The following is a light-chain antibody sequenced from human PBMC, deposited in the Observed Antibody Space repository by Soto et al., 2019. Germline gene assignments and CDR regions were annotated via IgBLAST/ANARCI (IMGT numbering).Light chain of an antibody. V-gene: IGKV3-20*01. CDR3: QQYGSSGT. CDR1: QSVSNNY. J-gene: IGKJ1*01. Sequence: ETGFSQSPCTVSLSPGERATLSCRASQSVSNNYLAWYQQKPGQAPRLLIYGASNRATGIPDRFSGSGSGTDFTLTISRLEPEDFAVYYCQQYGSSGTFGQGTKVDIK. CDR2: GAS.